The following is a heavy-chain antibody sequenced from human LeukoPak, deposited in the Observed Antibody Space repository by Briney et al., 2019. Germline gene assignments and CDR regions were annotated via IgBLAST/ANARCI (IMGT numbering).Heavy chain of an antibody. CDR3: ARVTDSIYYFDY. CDR1: GGSFSGYY. Sequence: SETLSLTCAAYGGSFSGYYWSWIRQPPGKGLEWIGEINHSGSTNYNPSLKSRVIISVDTSKNQFSLKLSSVTAADTAVYYCARVTDSIYYFDYWGQGTLVTVSS. CDR2: INHSGST. J-gene: IGHJ4*02. V-gene: IGHV4-34*01. D-gene: IGHD3-22*01.